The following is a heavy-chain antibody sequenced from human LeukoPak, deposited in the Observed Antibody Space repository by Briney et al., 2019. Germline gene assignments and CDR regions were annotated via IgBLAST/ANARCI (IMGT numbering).Heavy chain of an antibody. V-gene: IGHV3-21*01. CDR2: ISSSSSYI. J-gene: IGHJ4*02. CDR1: GFTFSSYA. D-gene: IGHD3-22*01. CDR3: ARVQNSYHYDSSGYVYY. Sequence: GRSLRLSCAASGFTFSSYAMHWVRQAPGKGLEWVSSISSSSSYIYYADSVKGRFTISRDNAKNSLYLQMNSLRAEDTAVYYCARVQNSYHYDSSGYVYYWGQGTLVTVSS.